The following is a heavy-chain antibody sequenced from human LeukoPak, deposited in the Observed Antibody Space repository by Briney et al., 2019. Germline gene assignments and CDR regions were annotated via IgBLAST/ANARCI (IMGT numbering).Heavy chain of an antibody. CDR2: ISGSDTMR. D-gene: IGHD3-22*01. Sequence: GGSLRLSCAASGFTFSDYYMSWIRQAPGKGLEWVSYISGSDTMRYYAGPVKGRFTISRDNAKNSLFLQMNSLRAEDTAVYYCARDLSAGGNTYYDSSGYGYWGQGTLVTVSS. CDR3: ARDLSAGGNTYYDSSGYGY. J-gene: IGHJ4*02. CDR1: GFTFSDYY. V-gene: IGHV3-11*01.